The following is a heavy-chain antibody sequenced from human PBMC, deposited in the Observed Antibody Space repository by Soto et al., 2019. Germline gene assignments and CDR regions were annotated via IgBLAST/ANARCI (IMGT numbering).Heavy chain of an antibody. CDR3: ERHSAHDIVVVPAAMDFDY. V-gene: IGHV4-59*08. CDR1: GGSISSYY. J-gene: IGHJ4*02. D-gene: IGHD2-2*01. Sequence: SETLSLTCTVSGGSISSYYWSWIRQPPGKGLEWIGYIYYSGSTNYNPSLKSRVTISVDTSKNQFSLKLSSVTAADTAVYYCERHSAHDIVVVPAAMDFDYWGQGTLVTVSS. CDR2: IYYSGST.